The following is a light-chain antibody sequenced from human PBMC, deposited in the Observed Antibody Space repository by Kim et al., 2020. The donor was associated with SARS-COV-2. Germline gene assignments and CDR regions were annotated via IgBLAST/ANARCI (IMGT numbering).Light chain of an antibody. CDR1: SLRSYF. Sequence: VALGQTVRITCQGDSLRSYFATWYQQKPGQAPILVIYGKNNRPSGIPDRFSGSSSGNTASLTITGTQAGDEADYYCNSRDSNDNVVFGGGTKLTVL. J-gene: IGLJ2*01. CDR2: GKN. V-gene: IGLV3-19*01. CDR3: NSRDSNDNVV.